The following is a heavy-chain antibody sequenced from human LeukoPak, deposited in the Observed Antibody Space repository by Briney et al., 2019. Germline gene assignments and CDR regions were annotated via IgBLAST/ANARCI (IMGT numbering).Heavy chain of an antibody. Sequence: SETLSLTCTVSGASVTSTGYCWAWLRQAPGQGLEWIGSIYDNGNAYYNPALGSRVTLSLETSNNQIALKLNSLTAADSAVYFCAREEYAFNSYMDFWGKGTTVSVS. CDR2: IYDNGNA. V-gene: IGHV4-39*06. CDR3: AREEYAFNSYMDF. J-gene: IGHJ6*03. CDR1: GASVTSTGYC. D-gene: IGHD2-2*01.